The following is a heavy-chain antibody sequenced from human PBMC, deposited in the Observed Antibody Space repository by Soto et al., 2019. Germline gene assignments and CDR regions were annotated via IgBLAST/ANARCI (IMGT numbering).Heavy chain of an antibody. J-gene: IGHJ4*02. V-gene: IGHV4-31*11. CDR1: GDSISNSRFY. D-gene: IGHD6-6*01. CDR3: ARASSSSSAADY. Sequence: SETLSLTCGVSGDSISNSRFYWAWIRHLPGKGLEWIGYIYYNPSLKSRVSISMDTSENHFAMRLTSVTAADSAVYYCARASSSSSAADYWGQGLQVTVSS. CDR2: IYY.